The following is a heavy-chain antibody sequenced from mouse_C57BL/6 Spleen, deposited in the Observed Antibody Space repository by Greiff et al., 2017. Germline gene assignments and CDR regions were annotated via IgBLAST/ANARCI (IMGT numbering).Heavy chain of an antibody. CDR2: IHPNSGST. Sequence: QVQLQQPGAELVKPGASVKLSCKASGYTFTSYWMHWVKQRPGQGLEWIGMIHPNSGSTNYNEKFKSKATLTVDKSSSTAYMQLCSLTSEDAAVYYCARERLGGFFDYWGQGTTLTVSS. D-gene: IGHD1-1*02. V-gene: IGHV1-64*01. CDR1: GYTFTSYW. CDR3: ARERLGGFFDY. J-gene: IGHJ2*01.